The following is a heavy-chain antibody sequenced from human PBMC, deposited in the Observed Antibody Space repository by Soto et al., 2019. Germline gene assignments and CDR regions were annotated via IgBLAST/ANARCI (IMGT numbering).Heavy chain of an antibody. J-gene: IGHJ5*01. D-gene: IGHD3-10*01. CDR2: TIPIFDTP. CDR1: GGTFGNLG. V-gene: IGHV1-69*01. Sequence: QVQLVQSGAEVKKPGSSVKISCKASGGTFGNLGISWLRQAPGQGLEWMGGTIPIFDTPHYAEKFRDRVTITADATTTAYLELTSLTSADTATYYCARDREDGSGTKYNWFDSWGQGTLVTVSS. CDR3: ARDREDGSGTKYNWFDS.